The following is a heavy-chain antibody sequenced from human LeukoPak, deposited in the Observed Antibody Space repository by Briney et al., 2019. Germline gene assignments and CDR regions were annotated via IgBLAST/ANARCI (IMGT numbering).Heavy chain of an antibody. D-gene: IGHD3-16*01. Sequence: GGSLRLSCAASGFTFSSYSMNWVRQAPGKGLEWVSSISINSLYIYYADSVKGRFNISRDNAQNSLFLEMNSLRTEDTAVYYCATKSRGPFDIWGQGTKVTDSS. CDR2: ISINSLYI. CDR3: ATKSRGPFDI. CDR1: GFTFSSYS. J-gene: IGHJ3*02. V-gene: IGHV3-21*01.